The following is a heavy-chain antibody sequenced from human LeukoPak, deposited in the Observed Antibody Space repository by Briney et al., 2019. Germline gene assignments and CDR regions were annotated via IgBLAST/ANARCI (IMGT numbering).Heavy chain of an antibody. CDR3: ARDQSYYYDTGAYYVRAFDI. Sequence: PGGSLRLSCAASGFTFSSYAVIWVRQAPGKGLEWVSGIGGSGGNTYYADSVEGRFTISRDNSKNTLYLQMNSLRVEDTAVYYCARDQSYYYDTGAYYVRAFDIWGQGTMVTVSS. V-gene: IGHV3-23*01. D-gene: IGHD3-22*01. CDR1: GFTFSSYA. J-gene: IGHJ3*02. CDR2: IGGSGGNT.